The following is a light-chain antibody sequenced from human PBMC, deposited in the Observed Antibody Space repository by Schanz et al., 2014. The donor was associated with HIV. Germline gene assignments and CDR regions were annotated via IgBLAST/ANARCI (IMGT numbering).Light chain of an antibody. CDR2: DVS. CDR3: SSYTSSSSVV. CDR1: SSDVGVYNY. Sequence: QSVLTQPPSASGSLGQSVTISCTGTSSDVGVYNYVSWYRQHPGKAPKLMIYDVSNRPSGVSNRFSGSKSGNTASLTISGLQAEDEADYYCSSYTSSSSVVFGGGTKLTVL. J-gene: IGLJ2*01. V-gene: IGLV2-14*03.